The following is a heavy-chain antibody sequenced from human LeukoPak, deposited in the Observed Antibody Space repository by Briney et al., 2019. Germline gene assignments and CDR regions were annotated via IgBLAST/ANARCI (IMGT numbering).Heavy chain of an antibody. J-gene: IGHJ4*02. D-gene: IGHD2-15*01. Sequence: SVKVSCKASGGTFSSYAISWVRQAPGQGLEWMGGIIPIFGTANYAQKFQGRVTITTDESTSTAYMELSSLRSEDTAVYYCARGRRRYCSGGSCSNYYFDYWGQGTLVTVSS. CDR2: IIPIFGTA. V-gene: IGHV1-69*05. CDR1: GGTFSSYA. CDR3: ARGRRRYCSGGSCSNYYFDY.